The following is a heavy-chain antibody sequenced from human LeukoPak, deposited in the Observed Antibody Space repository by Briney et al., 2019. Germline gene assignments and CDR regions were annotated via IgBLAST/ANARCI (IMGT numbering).Heavy chain of an antibody. V-gene: IGHV3-9*01. J-gene: IGHJ6*02. CDR2: ISWNSGSI. Sequence: HPGRSLRLSCAASGFTFDDYAMHWVRHAPGKGLGWVSGISWNSGSIGYADSVKGRFTISRDNAKNSLYLQMNSLRAEDTALYYCAKDISTGTQGYYYGMDVWGQGTTVSVSS. CDR1: GFTFDDYA. D-gene: IGHD1-1*01. CDR3: AKDISTGTQGYYYGMDV.